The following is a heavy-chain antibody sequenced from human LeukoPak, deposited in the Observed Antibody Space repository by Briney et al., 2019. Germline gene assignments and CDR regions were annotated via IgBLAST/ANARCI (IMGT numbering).Heavy chain of an antibody. CDR2: ISYDGSNK. J-gene: IGHJ4*02. Sequence: GGSLRLSCAASGFTFSNYGMNWVRQAPGKGLEWVAVISYDGSNKYYADSVKGRFTISRDNSKNTLYLQMNSLRAEDTAVYYCAKEVGASTYFDYWGQGTLVTVSS. D-gene: IGHD1-26*01. CDR3: AKEVGASTYFDY. V-gene: IGHV3-30*18. CDR1: GFTFSNYG.